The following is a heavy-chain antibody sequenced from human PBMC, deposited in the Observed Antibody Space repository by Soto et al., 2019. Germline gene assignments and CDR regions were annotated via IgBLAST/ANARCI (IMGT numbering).Heavy chain of an antibody. CDR2: MNPNAGGT. Sequence: QVHLVQSGAEVKKPGASVRVSCKASEYIFTDYYIHWVRQAPGQGLEWMGWMNPNAGGTNYARKFQGRVTMTRDTSIRTAYLELTRLTSDDTAVYYCTRSSMLTMGPVRGLLDYWGPGTLVTVSS. D-gene: IGHD1-1*01. CDR1: EYIFTDYY. CDR3: TRSSMLTMGPVRGLLDY. J-gene: IGHJ4*02. V-gene: IGHV1-2*02.